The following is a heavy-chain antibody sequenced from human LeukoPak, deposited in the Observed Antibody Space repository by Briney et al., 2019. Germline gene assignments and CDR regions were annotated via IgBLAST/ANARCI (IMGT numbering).Heavy chain of an antibody. CDR1: GGSISSYY. J-gene: IGHJ6*03. CDR2: IYYSGST. D-gene: IGHD4-11*01. Sequence: SETLSLTCTLSGGSISSYYWSWIRQPPGKGLEWIGYIYYSGSTNYNPSLKSRVTISVDTSKNQFSLKLSSVTAADTAVYYCARYYSNYDAYYYYMDVWGKGTTVTVSS. CDR3: ARYYSNYDAYYYYMDV. V-gene: IGHV4-59*01.